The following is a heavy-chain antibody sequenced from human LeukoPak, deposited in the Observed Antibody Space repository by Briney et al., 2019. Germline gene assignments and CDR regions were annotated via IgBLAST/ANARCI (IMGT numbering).Heavy chain of an antibody. CDR3: AKDTSGGPHAGWFDP. V-gene: IGHV3-30*02. D-gene: IGHD6-19*01. Sequence: GGSLRLSCAASGFTFSSYGMHWVRQAPGKGLEWVAFIRYDGSNKYYADSVKGRFTISRDNSKNTLYLQMNSLRAEDTAVYYCAKDTSGGPHAGWFDPWGQGTLVTVSS. CDR2: IRYDGSNK. J-gene: IGHJ5*02. CDR1: GFTFSSYG.